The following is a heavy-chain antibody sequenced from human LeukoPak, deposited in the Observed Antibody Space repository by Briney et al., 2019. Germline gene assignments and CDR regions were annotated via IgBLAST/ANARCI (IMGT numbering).Heavy chain of an antibody. Sequence: SETLSLTCTVSGYSISSGYYWGWIRQPPGKGLEWIGSIYHSGSTYYNPSLKSRVTISVDTSKNQFSLKLSSVTAADTAVYYCARAGIAAAGPFDYWGQGTLVTVSS. J-gene: IGHJ4*02. CDR3: ARAGIAAAGPFDY. CDR2: IYHSGST. CDR1: GYSISSGYY. V-gene: IGHV4-38-2*02. D-gene: IGHD6-13*01.